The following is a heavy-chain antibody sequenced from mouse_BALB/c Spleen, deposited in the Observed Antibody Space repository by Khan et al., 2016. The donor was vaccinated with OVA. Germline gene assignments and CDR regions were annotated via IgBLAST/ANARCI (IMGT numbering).Heavy chain of an antibody. CDR1: GYSFTGYN. J-gene: IGHJ2*01. Sequence: EVQLQQSGPELEKPGASVKISCKASGYSFTGYNMNWVKQSNGKSLEWIGNIDPYYGGATYNQKFKGKATFTVDKSSSTAYMQLKSLTSEDSAVYYCTRGYGNYVRYYFDYWGQGTTLTVSS. D-gene: IGHD2-10*02. V-gene: IGHV1-39*01. CDR3: TRGYGNYVRYYFDY. CDR2: IDPYYGGA.